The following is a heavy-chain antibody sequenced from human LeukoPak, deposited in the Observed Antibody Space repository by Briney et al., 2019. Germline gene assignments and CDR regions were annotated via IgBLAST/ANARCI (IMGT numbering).Heavy chain of an antibody. Sequence: PGGSLRLSCAASGFTFSSYAMGWVRQAPGKGLEWVSAISGCDGRTYYADSVKGRFTISRDNSKNTLYLQMNRLRAEDTSVYYCAKDYCSGGSCYSPQGYFDYWGQGTLVTVSS. CDR2: ISGCDGRT. CDR1: GFTFSSYA. CDR3: AKDYCSGGSCYSPQGYFDY. V-gene: IGHV3-23*01. D-gene: IGHD2-15*01. J-gene: IGHJ4*02.